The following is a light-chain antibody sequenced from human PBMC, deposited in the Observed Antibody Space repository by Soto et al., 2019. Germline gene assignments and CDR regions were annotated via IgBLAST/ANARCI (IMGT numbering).Light chain of an antibody. CDR3: CSYAGSSTWV. CDR1: SSDVGSYNL. V-gene: IGLV2-23*02. J-gene: IGLJ3*02. Sequence: QSALTQPASVSGSPGQSITISCTGTSSDVGSYNLVSWYQQRPGKAPKLMIYDVSKRPSGVSNRFSGSKSGNTASLTISGLQDEDEAYYSCCSYAGSSTWVFGGGTKLTVL. CDR2: DVS.